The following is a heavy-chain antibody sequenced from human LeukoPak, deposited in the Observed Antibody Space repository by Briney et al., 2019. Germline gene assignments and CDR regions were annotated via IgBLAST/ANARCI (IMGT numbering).Heavy chain of an antibody. CDR3: ARDRGNDYFDS. CDR1: GVSLSSHG. J-gene: IGHJ4*02. CDR2: TWSDGRSE. V-gene: IGHV3-33*01. Sequence: TGGSLRLSCVVSGVSLSSHGMHWVRQAPGKRLEWLTFTWSDGRSEYYADSVKGRFSVSRDNSKNTVYLQIDSLRVEDTAVYYCARDRGNDYFDSWGQGTLVTVSS.